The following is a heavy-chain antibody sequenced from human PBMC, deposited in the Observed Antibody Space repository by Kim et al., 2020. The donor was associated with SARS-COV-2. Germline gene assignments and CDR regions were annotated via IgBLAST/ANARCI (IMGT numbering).Heavy chain of an antibody. V-gene: IGHV4-59*13. CDR1: GGSISSYY. CDR3: ARDDFSGSYFGWFDP. CDR2: IYYSGST. J-gene: IGHJ5*02. Sequence: SETLSLTCTVSGGSISSYYWSWIRQPPGKGLEWIGYIYYSGSTNYNPSLKSRVTISVDTSKNQFSLKLSSVTAADPAVYYCARDDFSGSYFGWFDPWGQG. D-gene: IGHD1-26*01.